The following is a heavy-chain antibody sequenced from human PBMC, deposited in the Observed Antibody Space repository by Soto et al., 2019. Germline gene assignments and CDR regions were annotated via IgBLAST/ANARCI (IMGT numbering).Heavy chain of an antibody. CDR2: IIPVFHRP. CDR3: ARDESRGGYWGPLDF. Sequence: QVQLVQSGTEVKKPGSSVKVSCKASGDTFSTYAITWVRQAPGQGLEWMGGIIPVFHRPKYAEKLQGRVTITADASTSTAYMELRSLTFEDTAIYLCARDESRGGYWGPLDFWGQGTLVAVSA. D-gene: IGHD1-26*01. CDR1: GDTFSTYA. V-gene: IGHV1-69*01. J-gene: IGHJ4*02.